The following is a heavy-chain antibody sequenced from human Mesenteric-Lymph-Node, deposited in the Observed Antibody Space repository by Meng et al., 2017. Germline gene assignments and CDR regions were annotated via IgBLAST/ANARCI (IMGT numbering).Heavy chain of an antibody. D-gene: IGHD6-19*01. CDR2: INSDGSST. J-gene: IGHJ4*02. CDR3: ARLRIAVAGISFDY. CDR1: GFTFSSYA. V-gene: IGHV3-74*01. Sequence: GESLKISCAASGFTFSSYAMHWVRQAPGKGLVWVSRINSDGSSTSYADSVKGRFTISRDNAKNTLYLQMNSLRAEDTAVYYCARLRIAVAGISFDYWGQGTLVTVSS.